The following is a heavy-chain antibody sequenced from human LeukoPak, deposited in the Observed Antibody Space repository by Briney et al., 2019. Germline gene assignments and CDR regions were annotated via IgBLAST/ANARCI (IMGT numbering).Heavy chain of an antibody. CDR1: GFTFTNYY. Sequence: ASVKVSCKASGFTFTNYYMHWVRQAPGQGLEWMGLINPSGSNTNYAQKFRGRVTMTRDTSTTTVYMELSSLRSDDTAVYYCAREESGGYFDYGGQGTLVTVSS. J-gene: IGHJ4*02. CDR2: INPSGSNT. CDR3: AREESGGYFDY. D-gene: IGHD2-8*02. V-gene: IGHV1-46*01.